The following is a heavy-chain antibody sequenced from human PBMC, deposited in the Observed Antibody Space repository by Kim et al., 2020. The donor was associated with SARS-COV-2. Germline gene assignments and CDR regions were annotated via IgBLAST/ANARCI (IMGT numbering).Heavy chain of an antibody. CDR2: INPKSGGT. CDR1: VYTFTDYY. J-gene: IGHJ5*02. D-gene: IGHD3-22*01. V-gene: IGHV1-2*04. CDR3: ARGAPGIVVVSPWFDP. Sequence: ASVKVSCKASVYTFTDYYMHWVRQAPGQGLEWMGWINPKSGGTNYAQKFQGWVTMTRDTSISTAYMEINRLRSDDTAVYYCARGAPGIVVVSPWFDPWGQGTLVTVSS.